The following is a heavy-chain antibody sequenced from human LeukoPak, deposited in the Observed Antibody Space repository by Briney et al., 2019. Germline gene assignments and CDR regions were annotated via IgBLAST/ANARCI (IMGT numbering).Heavy chain of an antibody. V-gene: IGHV3-21*01. D-gene: IGHD2-2*01. CDR2: ISSSSSYI. CDR1: SFTFSRYS. Sequence: PGGSLTLLCGASSFTFSRYSMNWVRQAPGKALECVSSISSSSSYIYHADSMQGRFTISRDNAKNSLYLQMNSLRAEDTAVYYCARDVYCSSTSCYWSRAHYYGMDVWGQGTTVTVSS. CDR3: ARDVYCSSTSCYWSRAHYYGMDV. J-gene: IGHJ6*02.